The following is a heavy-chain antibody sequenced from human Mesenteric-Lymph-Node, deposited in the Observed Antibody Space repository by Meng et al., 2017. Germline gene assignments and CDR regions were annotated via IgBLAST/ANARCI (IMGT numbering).Heavy chain of an antibody. CDR3: TRDFDWSSAS. V-gene: IGHV3-74*01. CDR2: INPDGSAT. Sequence: VPTVGSGGGSVQPGGSLRLSCAAPGFTFSGHWMHWVRQAPGKGLAWVSRINPDGSATGYADSVKGRFTVSRDNAKNTLYLQMNSLSAEDTAVYYCTRDFDWSSASWGQGTLVTVSS. J-gene: IGHJ4*02. CDR1: GFTFSGHW. D-gene: IGHD3-9*01.